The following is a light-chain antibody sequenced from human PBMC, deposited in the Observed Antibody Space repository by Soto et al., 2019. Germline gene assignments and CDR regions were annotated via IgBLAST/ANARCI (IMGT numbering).Light chain of an antibody. J-gene: IGLJ2*01. Sequence: QSVLTQPRSVSGSPGQSVTISCTGTSSDVGDFNYVSWYQNHPGKGPRLMIHDVSKRPSGVPDRFSGSKSGNTASLTISGLQAEDEADYYCCSYAGSYTLVFGGGTTLTVL. CDR1: SSDVGDFNY. CDR3: CSYAGSYTLV. CDR2: DVS. V-gene: IGLV2-11*01.